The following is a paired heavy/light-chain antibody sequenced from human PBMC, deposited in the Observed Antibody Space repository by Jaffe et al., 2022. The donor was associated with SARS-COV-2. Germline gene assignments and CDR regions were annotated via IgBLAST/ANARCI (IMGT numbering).Light chain of an antibody. CDR3: QQYGSSPRT. J-gene: IGKJ1*01. CDR1: QSVSNNY. CDR2: GAS. V-gene: IGKV3-20*01. Sequence: EIVLTQSPGTLSLSPGERATLSCRASQSVSNNYLAWYQQKPGQAPRLLIYGASSRATGIPDRFSGSGSGTDFTLTISRLEPEDFAVYYCQQYGSSPRTFGQGTKVEIK.
Heavy chain of an antibody. Sequence: QITLKESGPTLVKPTQTLTLTCTFSGFSLSTSGVNVGWIRQPPGKALEWLAFICWDNDTRYSPSLKSRLTITKDTSKNQVVLTMTNMDPVDTATYYCTRAGSGLPNDYWGQGTLVTVSS. CDR3: TRAGSGLPNDY. D-gene: IGHD3-22*01. V-gene: IGHV2-5*02. CDR1: GFSLSTSGVN. CDR2: ICWDNDT. J-gene: IGHJ4*02.